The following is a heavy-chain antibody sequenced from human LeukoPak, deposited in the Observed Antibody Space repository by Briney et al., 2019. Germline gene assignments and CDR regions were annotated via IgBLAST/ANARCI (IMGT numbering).Heavy chain of an antibody. CDR3: ASGVFCSGGSCYSIEDY. CDR2: LYSGGST. V-gene: IGHV3-66*01. CDR1: GFTLYTYG. Sequence: GGSLRLSCAASGFTLYTYGMTWVRQAPGKGLEWVSVLYSGGSTYYADSVKGRFTISRDNSKNTLYLQMNSLRGEDKAVYYCASGVFCSGGSCYSIEDYWGQGTLVTVSS. J-gene: IGHJ4*02. D-gene: IGHD2-15*01.